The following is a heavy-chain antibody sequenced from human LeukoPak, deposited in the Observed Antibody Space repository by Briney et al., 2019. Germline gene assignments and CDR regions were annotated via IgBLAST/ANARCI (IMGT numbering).Heavy chain of an antibody. J-gene: IGHJ4*02. CDR1: GDSVSSNSAA. D-gene: IGHD3-10*02. CDR3: ARDMFGYYFDY. CDR2: TYYRSKWYN. Sequence: SQTLSLTCAISGDSVSSNSAAWHWIRQSPSRGLEWVGRTYYRSKWYNEYAVSVKSRITINPDTSKNHFSLQLSSLAPEDTAVYYCARDMFGYYFDYWGQGALVTVSS. V-gene: IGHV6-1*01.